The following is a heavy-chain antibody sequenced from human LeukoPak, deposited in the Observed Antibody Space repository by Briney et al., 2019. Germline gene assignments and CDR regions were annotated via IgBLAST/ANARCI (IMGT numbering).Heavy chain of an antibody. V-gene: IGHV1-18*01. CDR3: ARKIAPGGTGMGCLDA. Sequence: GASVKVSCKASGDRFNTFGISWVRQVPGQDLEWMGWISGYNGNTHYAQNLLGRVTLTTDTSSSTAYMELRSLTSDDTAVYYCARKIAPGGTGMGCLDAWGQGTLVLVSS. D-gene: IGHD1-26*01. CDR1: GDRFNTFG. CDR2: ISGYNGNT. J-gene: IGHJ5*02.